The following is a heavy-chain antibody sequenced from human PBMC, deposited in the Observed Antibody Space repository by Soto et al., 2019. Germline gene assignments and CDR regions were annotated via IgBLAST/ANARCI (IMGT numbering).Heavy chain of an antibody. CDR1: GVIFETFG. Sequence: LXLTGAGSGVIFETFGMSWVRQAPGKGLEWISSISGSGFKKYYADSVKGRFTISRDNSKSTVYLELNNLNAEDTAVYHCAKNQGVELVPLATVDWFDPWGQGSVVTVSS. V-gene: IGHV3-23*01. J-gene: IGHJ5*02. D-gene: IGHD1-26*01. CDR2: ISGSGFKK. CDR3: AKNQGVELVPLATVDWFDP.